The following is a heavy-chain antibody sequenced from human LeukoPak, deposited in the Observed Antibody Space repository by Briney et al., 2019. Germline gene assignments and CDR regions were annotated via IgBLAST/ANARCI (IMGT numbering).Heavy chain of an antibody. J-gene: IGHJ4*02. CDR1: GGSVRSYY. Sequence: SETLSLTCTVSGGSVRSYYWTWMRQPPGKELEWLGYIYYTGTTNYIPSLKSRLTISVDTSKDHFSLKLSSVTAADTAVYYCAREVTGTSGSFDFWGQGALVTVSS. CDR3: AREVTGTSGSFDF. D-gene: IGHD6-19*01. CDR2: IYYTGTT. V-gene: IGHV4-59*02.